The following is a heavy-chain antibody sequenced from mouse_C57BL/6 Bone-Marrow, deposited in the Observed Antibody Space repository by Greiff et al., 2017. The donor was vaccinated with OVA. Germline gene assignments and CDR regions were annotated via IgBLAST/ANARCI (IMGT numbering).Heavy chain of an antibody. CDR3: ARNHYYGSRGYFDV. CDR2: IYPRSGNT. CDR1: GYTFTSYG. V-gene: IGHV1-81*01. Sequence: VKLVESGAELARPGASVKLSCKASGYTFTSYGISWVKQRTGQGLEWIGEIYPRSGNTYYNEKFKGKATLTADKSSSTAYMELRSLTSEDSAVYFCARNHYYGSRGYFDVWGTGTTVTVSS. J-gene: IGHJ1*03. D-gene: IGHD1-1*01.